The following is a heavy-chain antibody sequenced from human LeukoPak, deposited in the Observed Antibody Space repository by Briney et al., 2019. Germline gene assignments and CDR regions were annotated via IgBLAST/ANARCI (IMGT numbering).Heavy chain of an antibody. J-gene: IGHJ5*02. Sequence: GGSLRLSCAASGFTFSSYSMNWVRQAPGKGLEWVSSISSSSSYIYYADSVKGRFTISRDNAKNSLYLQMNSLRAEDTAVYYCARDVGWNWFDPWGQGTLVTVSS. CDR3: ARDVGWNWFDP. D-gene: IGHD2-15*01. V-gene: IGHV3-21*01. CDR2: ISSSSSYI. CDR1: GFTFSSYS.